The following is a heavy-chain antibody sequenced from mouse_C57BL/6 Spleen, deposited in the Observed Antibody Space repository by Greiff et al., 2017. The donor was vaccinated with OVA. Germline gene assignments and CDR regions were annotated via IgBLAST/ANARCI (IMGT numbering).Heavy chain of an antibody. CDR1: GYTFTTYP. CDR2: FHPYNDDT. J-gene: IGHJ1*03. D-gene: IGHD1-1*01. CDR3: ARGRYYGSPYWYFDV. Sequence: VQLQESGAELVKPGASVNRSCKASGYTFTTYPIEWMKQNHGKSLEWIGNFHPYNDDTKYNEKFKGKATLTVEKSSSTVYLELSRLTSDDSAVYYCARGRYYGSPYWYFDVWGTGTTVTVSS. V-gene: IGHV1-47*01.